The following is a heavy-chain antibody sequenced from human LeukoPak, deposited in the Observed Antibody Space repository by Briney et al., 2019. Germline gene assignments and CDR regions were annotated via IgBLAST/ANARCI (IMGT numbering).Heavy chain of an antibody. J-gene: IGHJ4*02. CDR1: GFTFSSYS. V-gene: IGHV3-48*04. CDR2: ISSSSSTI. Sequence: GGSLRLSCAASGFTFSSYSMNWVRQAPGKGLEWVSYISSSSSTIYYADSVKGRFTISRDNAKNSLYLQMNSLRAEDTAVYYCARIDGDVNYWGQGTLVTVSS. D-gene: IGHD3-9*01. CDR3: ARIDGDVNY.